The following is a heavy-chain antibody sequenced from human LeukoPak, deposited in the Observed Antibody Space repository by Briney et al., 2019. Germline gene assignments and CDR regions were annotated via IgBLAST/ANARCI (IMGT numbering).Heavy chain of an antibody. CDR2: INYSGST. V-gene: IGHV4-59*12. Sequence: SETLSLTCTVYGGSISSYYWSWIRQPPGKGLEWIGYINYSGSTNYNPSLKSRVTISVDTSKTQFSLKLSSVTAADTAVDYCAGLTASWACRYNYCDMVVWGKGTPVTVSS. CDR3: AGLTASWACRYNYCDMVV. CDR1: GGSISSYY. D-gene: IGHD6-13*01. J-gene: IGHJ6*04.